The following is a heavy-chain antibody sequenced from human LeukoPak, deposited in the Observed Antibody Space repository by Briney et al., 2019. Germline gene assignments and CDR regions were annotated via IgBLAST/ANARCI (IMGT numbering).Heavy chain of an antibody. CDR3: AGLPTGQWLVLFDY. J-gene: IGHJ4*02. Sequence: GGSLRLSCAASGFTFSSYSMNWVRQAPGKGLEWVSSISSSSSYIYYADSVKGRFTISRDNAKNSLYLQMNSLRAEDTAVYYCAGLPTGQWLVLFDYWGQGTLVTVSS. D-gene: IGHD6-19*01. CDR2: ISSSSSYI. V-gene: IGHV3-21*01. CDR1: GFTFSSYS.